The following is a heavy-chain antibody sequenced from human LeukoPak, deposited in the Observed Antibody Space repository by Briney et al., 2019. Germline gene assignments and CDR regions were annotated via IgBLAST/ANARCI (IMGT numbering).Heavy chain of an antibody. CDR3: AKCSANVLLWFGEFYFDY. D-gene: IGHD3-10*01. J-gene: IGHJ4*02. CDR2: ISYDGSDK. V-gene: IGHV3-30*18. CDR1: GFTFSTYG. Sequence: GGSLRLSCAASGFTFSTYGMHWVRQAPGKGLEWVAVISYDGSDKYYADSVKGRFTISRDNSKNTLYLQMNSLRAEDTAVYYCAKCSANVLLWFGEFYFDYWGQGTLVTVSS.